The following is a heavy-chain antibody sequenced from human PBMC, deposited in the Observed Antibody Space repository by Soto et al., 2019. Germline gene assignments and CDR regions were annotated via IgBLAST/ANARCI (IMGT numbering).Heavy chain of an antibody. CDR3: ARESRPGYRVFDN. V-gene: IGHV4-30-2*01. J-gene: IGHJ4*02. Sequence: QLQLQESGSGLVKPSQTLSLTCDVSGDSISIGGYSWNWLRQPPGKGLQWIGYIYHGGSTYYNPFPKGRVINSVDRSQNPFSPNPASVTGADTAVYYCARESRPGYRVFDNWGQGILVTVSS. D-gene: IGHD5-12*01. CDR1: GDSISIGGYS. CDR2: IYHGGST.